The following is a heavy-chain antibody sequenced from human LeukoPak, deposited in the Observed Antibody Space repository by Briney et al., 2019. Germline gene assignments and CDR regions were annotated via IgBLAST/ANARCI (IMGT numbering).Heavy chain of an antibody. D-gene: IGHD2-15*01. V-gene: IGHV3-13*01. J-gene: IGHJ6*02. CDR3: AREIRETVVTRHYYYGIDV. CDR2: IGTGDDT. CDR1: GFTFSTYD. Sequence: GGSLRLSCAASGFTFSTYDMHWVRQVTGKGLEWVSAIGTGDDTYYLGSVKGRFTISRENAKNVLYLQMSSLRAEDAAVYYCAREIRETVVTRHYYYGIDVWGQGTTVTVSS.